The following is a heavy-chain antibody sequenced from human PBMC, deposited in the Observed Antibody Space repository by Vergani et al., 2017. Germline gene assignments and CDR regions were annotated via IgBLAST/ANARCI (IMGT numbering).Heavy chain of an antibody. CDR1: GGSINPSSFF. V-gene: IGHV4-39*01. Sequence: QLQLQESGPGLVKPSETLSLICTVSGGSINPSSFFWGWIRQSPGKGLEWIGCISYVGRTYYIPSLQSRATVFVDTSKNQFSLNRTSVTAADTAVYYGAGGRGDNWYFDLWGRGTLVTVSS. CDR2: ISYVGRT. D-gene: IGHD3-16*01. J-gene: IGHJ2*01. CDR3: AGGRGDNWYFDL.